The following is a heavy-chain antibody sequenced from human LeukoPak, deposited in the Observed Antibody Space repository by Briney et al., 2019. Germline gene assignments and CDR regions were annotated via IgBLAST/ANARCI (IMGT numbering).Heavy chain of an antibody. CDR1: GYTFTGYY. D-gene: IGHD2-8*01. J-gene: IGHJ5*02. CDR3: ERVRGVQMVYPPCSAP. CDR2: INPNSGGT. V-gene: IGHV1-2*02. Sequence: EASVKVSCKASGYTFTGYYMHWVRQAPGQGLEWMGWINPNSGGTNYAQKFQGRVTMTRDTSISTAYMELSRLRSDDTAVYYCERVRGVQMVYPPCSAPGGKEPLVPFSS.